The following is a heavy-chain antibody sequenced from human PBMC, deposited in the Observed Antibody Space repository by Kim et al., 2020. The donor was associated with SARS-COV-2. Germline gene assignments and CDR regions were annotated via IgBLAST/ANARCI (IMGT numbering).Heavy chain of an antibody. CDR3: AKDILLSAATPEHFDY. CDR2: TSGTGDRT. J-gene: IGHJ4*02. Sequence: GGSLRLSCAASGFTFSSYAITWVRQAPGKGVEWVSSTSGTGDRTYYADSVRGRFTVSRDNSKKTLYLQMDSLRAEDTAVYYCAKDILLSAATPEHFDYWAQGTLVPVSS. D-gene: IGHD2-15*01. CDR1: GFTFSSYA. V-gene: IGHV3-23*01.